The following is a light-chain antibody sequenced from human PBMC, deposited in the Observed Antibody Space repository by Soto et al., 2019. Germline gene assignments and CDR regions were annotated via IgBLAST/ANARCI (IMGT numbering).Light chain of an antibody. CDR3: QQYGSSPLWT. J-gene: IGKJ1*01. CDR2: GAS. V-gene: IGKV3-20*01. CDR1: QSVSSSY. Sequence: EIVLTQSPGTLSLSPGERATLSCRPSQSVSSSYLAWYQQKPGQAPRLLIYGASSRATGIPDRFSGSGSGPDFTLTISRLEPEDFAVYYCQQYGSSPLWTFGQGTKVEIK.